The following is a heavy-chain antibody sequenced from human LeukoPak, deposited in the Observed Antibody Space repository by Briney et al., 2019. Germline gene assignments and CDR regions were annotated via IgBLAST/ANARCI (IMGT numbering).Heavy chain of an antibody. D-gene: IGHD2-2*01. J-gene: IGHJ4*02. CDR1: GFTFSSYV. CDR3: AKDVPVAYFDY. Sequence: GGSLRLSCAASGFTFSSYVMSWVRQAPGKGLEWVSALTSSGDTTYYGDSVKGRFTISRDNSKTTLYLQMNSLRAEDTAVYYCAKDVPVAYFDYWGQGTLVTVSS. CDR2: LTSSGDTT. V-gene: IGHV3-23*01.